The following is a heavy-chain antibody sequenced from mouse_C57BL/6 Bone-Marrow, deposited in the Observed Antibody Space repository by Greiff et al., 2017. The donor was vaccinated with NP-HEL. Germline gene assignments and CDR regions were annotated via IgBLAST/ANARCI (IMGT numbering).Heavy chain of an antibody. CDR3: ARRYGGMDY. CDR2: ISSGGSYT. V-gene: IGHV5-6*02. CDR1: GFTFSSYG. J-gene: IGHJ4*01. Sequence: EVKLVESGGDLVKPGGSLKLSCAASGFTFSSYGMSWVRQTPDKRLEWVATISSGGSYTYYPDSVKGRFTISRDNAKNTLYLQMSSLKAEDTAMYYCARRYGGMDYWGQGTSVTASS. D-gene: IGHD1-1*01.